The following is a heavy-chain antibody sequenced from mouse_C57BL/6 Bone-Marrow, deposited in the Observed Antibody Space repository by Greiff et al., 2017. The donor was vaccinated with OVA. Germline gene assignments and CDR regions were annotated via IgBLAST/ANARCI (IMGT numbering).Heavy chain of an antibody. D-gene: IGHD1-1*01. CDR3: ARILITTDYFDD. CDR2: IYPGDGDT. V-gene: IGHV1-80*01. Sequence: VQLQQSGAELVKPGASVKISCKASGYAFSSYRMNWVKQRPGKGLEWIGVIYPGDGDTNYNGKFKGKAILTADKSSSTAYMLLSSLTSEDSAVYFCARILITTDYFDDWGQGTTLTVSS. J-gene: IGHJ2*01. CDR1: GYAFSSYR.